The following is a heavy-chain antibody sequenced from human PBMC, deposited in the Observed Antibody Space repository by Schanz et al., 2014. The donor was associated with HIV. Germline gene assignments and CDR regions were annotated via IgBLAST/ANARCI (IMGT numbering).Heavy chain of an antibody. Sequence: QLQLVESGGGVVRPGTSLRLSCAASGFTFSSYGMHWVRQAPGKGLEWVAVISYDGSNKYYADSVKGRFTISRDNSKNTVYLQMDRLRADDTAVYYCAKAPYSIGWFDWFAPWGQGSQVTVSS. V-gene: IGHV3-30*18. CDR3: AKAPYSIGWFDWFAP. D-gene: IGHD6-19*01. CDR2: ISYDGSNK. CDR1: GFTFSSYG. J-gene: IGHJ5*02.